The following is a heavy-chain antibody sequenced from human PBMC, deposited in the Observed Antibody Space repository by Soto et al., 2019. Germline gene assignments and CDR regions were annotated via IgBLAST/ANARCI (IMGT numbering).Heavy chain of an antibody. CDR3: ARRYGSCFDS. CDR1: GGSISSYY. V-gene: IGHV4-59*08. CDR2: IYYSGST. J-gene: IGHJ4*02. D-gene: IGHD5-18*01. Sequence: QVQLQESGPGLVKPSETLSLTCTVSGGSISSYYWSWIRQPPGKGLEWIGYIYYSGSTNYNPSLXLXAXTXXDPSKHQCSLKLSSVTAADTAVYYCARRYGSCFDSWGQGTLVTVSS.